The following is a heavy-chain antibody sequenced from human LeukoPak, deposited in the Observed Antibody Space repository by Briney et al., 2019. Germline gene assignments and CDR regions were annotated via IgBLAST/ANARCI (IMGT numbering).Heavy chain of an antibody. D-gene: IGHD3-3*01. Sequence: SETLSLTCAVHGGSPSVNSSSWIRPPPGRGREWIGEIKHSVRTNYNPSLKGRFTISVDTPKNHFSRALRSVAAADTAVYFCARGNPGIFGVVTDYYYCYIDVGGKGTSVSVSS. V-gene: IGHV4-34*01. CDR3: ARGNPGIFGVVTDYYYCYIDV. CDR1: GGSPSVNS. CDR2: IKHSVRT. J-gene: IGHJ6*03.